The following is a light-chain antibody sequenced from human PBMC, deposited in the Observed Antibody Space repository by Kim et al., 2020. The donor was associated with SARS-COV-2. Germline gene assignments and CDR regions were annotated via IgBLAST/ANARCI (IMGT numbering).Light chain of an antibody. CDR2: DAF. J-gene: IGKJ1*01. CDR1: QSVSGW. V-gene: IGKV1-5*01. CDR3: QQYDNYPWT. Sequence: DIQMTQSPSTLSASVGDRVSISCRASQSVSGWLACYQQKPGRAPKVLIYDAFSLESGVPSRFSGSGSGTEFTLTISSLQPDDFATYYCQQYDNYPWTFGQGTKVDIK.